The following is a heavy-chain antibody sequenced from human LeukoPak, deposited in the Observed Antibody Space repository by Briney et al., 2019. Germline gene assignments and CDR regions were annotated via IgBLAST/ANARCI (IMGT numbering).Heavy chain of an antibody. CDR2: IKADGSGT. J-gene: IGHJ6*02. V-gene: IGHV3-43*01. Sequence: GGSLRLSCAASGFTFSEYSMNWVRQAPGKGLEWVSVIKADGSGTFYSDSVRGRFTTSRDNSKNSLYLQMSSLTSDDTALYYCATWAFYHNLDVWGQGTTVAVSS. CDR3: ATWAFYHNLDV. CDR1: GFTFSEYS. D-gene: IGHD2/OR15-2a*01.